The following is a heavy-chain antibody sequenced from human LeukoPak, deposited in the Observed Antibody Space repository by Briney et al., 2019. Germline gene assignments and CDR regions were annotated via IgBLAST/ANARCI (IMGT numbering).Heavy chain of an antibody. J-gene: IGHJ3*02. CDR3: ARAVPAPGTPENAFDI. V-gene: IGHV3-30*03. Sequence: PGGSLRLSCAASGFTFSSYSMNWVRQAPGKGLEWVAVISRDGTQQYYADSVKGRLTISRDNSQSTLYLHMNSLSTEDTALYYCARAVPAPGTPENAFDIWGQGTLVTVSS. CDR1: GFTFSSYS. CDR2: ISRDGTQQ. D-gene: IGHD6-13*01.